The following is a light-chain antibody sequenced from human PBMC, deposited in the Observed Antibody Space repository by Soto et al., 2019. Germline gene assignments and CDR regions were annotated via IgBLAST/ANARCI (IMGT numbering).Light chain of an antibody. CDR3: QQCGSSRRT. V-gene: IGKV3-20*01. Sequence: EIVLTQSPGTLSLSPGERATLSYRASESVTSDCLAWYRQRPGQAPRLLIYGASTRATGTPDRISGSGSGTDFTLTISRLEPEDFAVYFCQQCGSSRRTFGQGTRLEIK. J-gene: IGKJ1*01. CDR1: ESVTSDC. CDR2: GAS.